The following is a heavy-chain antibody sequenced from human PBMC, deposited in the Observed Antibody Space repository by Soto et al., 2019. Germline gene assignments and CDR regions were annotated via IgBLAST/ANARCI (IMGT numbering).Heavy chain of an antibody. D-gene: IGHD6-13*01. J-gene: IGHJ4*02. CDR2: IIPILGIA. CDR1: GGTFSSYT. V-gene: IGHV1-69*04. Sequence: ASVKVSCKASGGTFSSYTISWVRQAPGQGLEWMGRIIPILGIANYAQKFQGRVTITTDKSTSTAYMELSSLRSDDTAVYYCARDRPLSRGSSWLPSFDYWGQG. CDR3: ARDRPLSRGSSWLPSFDY.